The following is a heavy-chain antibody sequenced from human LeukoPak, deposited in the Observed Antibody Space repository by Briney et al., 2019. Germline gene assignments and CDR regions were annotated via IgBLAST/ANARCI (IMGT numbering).Heavy chain of an antibody. D-gene: IGHD4-17*01. CDR1: GGTFSSYA. CDR3: ARDDYGDPFDY. CDR2: IIPILGIA. Sequence: SVKVSCKASGGTFSSYAISWVRQAPGQGLEWMGRIIPILGIANYAQKFQGRVTITADKSTSTAYMELSSLRSEDTAVYYCARDDYGDPFDYWGQGTLVTVSS. V-gene: IGHV1-69*04. J-gene: IGHJ4*02.